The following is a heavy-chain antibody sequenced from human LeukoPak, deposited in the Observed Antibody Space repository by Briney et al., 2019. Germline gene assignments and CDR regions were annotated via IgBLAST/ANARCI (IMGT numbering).Heavy chain of an antibody. CDR3: ARDYGGNGEFHDY. J-gene: IGHJ4*02. Sequence: ASVKVSCKASGYTFTGYCMHWVRQAPGQGLEWMGWINPNSGGTNYAQKFQGRVTMTRDTSISTAYMELSRLRSDDTAVYYCARDYGGNGEFHDYWGQGTLVTVSS. CDR1: GYTFTGYC. CDR2: INPNSGGT. V-gene: IGHV1-2*02. D-gene: IGHD3-10*01.